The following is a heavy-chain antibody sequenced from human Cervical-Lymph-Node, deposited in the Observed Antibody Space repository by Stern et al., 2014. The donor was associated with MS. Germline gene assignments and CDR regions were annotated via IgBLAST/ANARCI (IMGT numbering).Heavy chain of an antibody. CDR2: INPNSGTT. Sequence: VQLVESEAEVKKPGASVNVSCAASGFTFTTHYMHWIRQAPGEGLEWVGMINPNSGTTSYARQFKGRVIITRDTSTSTIYMELTGLRSEDTAIYVGTRVQRYRRALDRFDPWGQGTLVTVSS. J-gene: IGHJ5*02. CDR3: TRVQRYRRALDRFDP. D-gene: IGHD3-16*02. CDR1: GFTFTTHY. V-gene: IGHV1-46*03.